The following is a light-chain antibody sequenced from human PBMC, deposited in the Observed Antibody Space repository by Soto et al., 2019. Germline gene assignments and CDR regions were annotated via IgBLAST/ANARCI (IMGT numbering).Light chain of an antibody. CDR3: EQCNRWPLT. CDR1: HSVSSN. Sequence: EIVMTQSQSTLSVSPGGRPTLYWKASHSVSSNLAWYQQKPGQAPRLLIYGASTRATGIPARFSGSGSGTAFTLTVGSLEYEDFAVYYCEQCNRWPLTFGGGTRVDI. CDR2: GAS. V-gene: IGKV3-15*01. J-gene: IGKJ4*01.